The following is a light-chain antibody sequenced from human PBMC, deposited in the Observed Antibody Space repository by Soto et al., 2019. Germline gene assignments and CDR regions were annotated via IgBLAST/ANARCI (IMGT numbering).Light chain of an antibody. CDR1: SSDVGGYNY. V-gene: IGLV2-14*01. Sequence: QSVLTQPASVSGSPGQSITISCTGTSSDVGGYNYVSWYQQHPGKAPKLMIYEVSNRPSGVSNRVSGSKSGNTASLTISGVQAEDEADYYCSSYAGSRVYVFGSGTKLTVL. CDR2: EVS. CDR3: SSYAGSRVYV. J-gene: IGLJ1*01.